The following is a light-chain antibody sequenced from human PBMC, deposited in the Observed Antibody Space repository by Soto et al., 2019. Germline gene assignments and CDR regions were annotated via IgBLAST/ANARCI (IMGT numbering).Light chain of an antibody. CDR3: QQFGGS. Sequence: EIVLTQSPGTLSLSPGERATLSCRASQTISSSFLVWYQQKPGQAPRLLIYGASSRATGIPDRFSGRGSGTDFTLTISRLQPEDFAVYYCQQFGGSFGGGTKVDIK. CDR1: QTISSSF. J-gene: IGKJ4*02. V-gene: IGKV3-20*01. CDR2: GAS.